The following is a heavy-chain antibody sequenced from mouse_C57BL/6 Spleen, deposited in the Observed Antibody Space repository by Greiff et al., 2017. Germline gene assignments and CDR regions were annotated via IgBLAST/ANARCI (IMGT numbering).Heavy chain of an antibody. CDR1: GFSFNTYA. Sequence: GGGLVQPKGSLKLSCAASGFSFNTYAMNWVRQAPGKGLEWVARIRSKSNNYATYYADSVKDRFTISRDDSESMLYLQMNNLKTEDTAMYYCVRQPFGHHWYFDVWGTGTTVTVSS. CDR3: VRQPFGHHWYFDV. CDR2: IRSKSNNYAT. D-gene: IGHD3-3*01. J-gene: IGHJ1*03. V-gene: IGHV10-1*01.